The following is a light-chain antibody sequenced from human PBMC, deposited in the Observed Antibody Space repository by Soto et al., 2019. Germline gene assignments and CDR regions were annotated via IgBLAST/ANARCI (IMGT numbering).Light chain of an antibody. CDR3: QQRSNWPPLLN. CDR1: QSGGYY. V-gene: IGKV3-11*01. Sequence: ELVLTQAQATLSVSPGEGVTLSCRARQSGGYYLDVYQQRPCHAPRLLIFDASNRDTGIPDRFSGSGSGTDFTLTISSLEPEDCAVYYCQQRSNWPPLLNFGGGTKWE. J-gene: IGKJ4*01. CDR2: DAS.